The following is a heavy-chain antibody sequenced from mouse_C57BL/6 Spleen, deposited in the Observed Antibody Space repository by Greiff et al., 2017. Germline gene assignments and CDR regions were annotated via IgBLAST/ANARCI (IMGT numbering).Heavy chain of an antibody. J-gene: IGHJ3*01. CDR1: GYSFTSYY. V-gene: IGHV1-66*01. CDR2: IYPGSGNT. Sequence: QVQLKQSGPELVKPGASVKISCKASGYSFTSYYIHWVKQRPGQGLEWIGWIYPGSGNTKYNEKFKGKATVTADTSSSTAYMQLSSLTSEDSVVYYGARWGYYDYAWFAYWGQGTLVTVSA. CDR3: ARWGYYDYAWFAY. D-gene: IGHD2-4*01.